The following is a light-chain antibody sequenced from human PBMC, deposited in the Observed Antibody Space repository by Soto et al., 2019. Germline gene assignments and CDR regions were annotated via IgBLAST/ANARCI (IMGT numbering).Light chain of an antibody. V-gene: IGKV3D-20*01. Sequence: EVMMTQFPDTVSVTPGETVTLSCGASQSVRTNLAWYQQRPGQAPRLLIHYSSTRATGIPDRFIGSGSGTDFTLTISRLEPEDFAVYYCQHYVTSLTTFGQGTKVDIK. CDR3: QHYVTSLTT. CDR2: YSS. CDR1: QSVRTN. J-gene: IGKJ1*01.